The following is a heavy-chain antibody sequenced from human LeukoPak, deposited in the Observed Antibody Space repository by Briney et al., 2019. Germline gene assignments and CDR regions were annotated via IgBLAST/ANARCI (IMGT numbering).Heavy chain of an antibody. D-gene: IGHD3-22*01. CDR3: ARPVAYYYNSSGYYYSHAFDI. Sequence: ASVKVSCKASGYTFTSYGISWVRQAPGQGLEWMGWISAYNGNTNYAQKLQGRVTMTTDTSTSTAYMELRSLRSDDTAVYYCARPVAYYYNSSGYYYSHAFDIWGQGTMVTVSS. CDR1: GYTFTSYG. J-gene: IGHJ3*02. V-gene: IGHV1-18*01. CDR2: ISAYNGNT.